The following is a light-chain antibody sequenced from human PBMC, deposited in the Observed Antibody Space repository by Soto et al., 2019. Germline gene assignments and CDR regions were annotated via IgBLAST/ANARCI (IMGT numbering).Light chain of an antibody. Sequence: DVVMTQSPLSLPVTPGQSASISCRSSQSLLSSDGNTFLIWIQQRPGQSPTRLIHRVSIRDSGVPDRFSGSGSGTDFTLRISRVEADDVGVYYCVQGTHWPFTFGQGTKLEIK. CDR3: VQGTHWPFT. J-gene: IGKJ2*01. CDR2: RVS. CDR1: QSLLSSDGNTF. V-gene: IGKV2-30*01.